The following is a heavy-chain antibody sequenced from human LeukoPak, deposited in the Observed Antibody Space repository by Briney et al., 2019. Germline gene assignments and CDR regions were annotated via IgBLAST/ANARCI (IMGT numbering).Heavy chain of an antibody. J-gene: IGHJ4*02. CDR1: GGSFSGYY. CDR2: INHSGST. CDR3: ARTLRFLESYFDY. D-gene: IGHD3-3*01. Sequence: PSETLSLTCAVYGGSFSGYYWSWIRQPPGKGLEWIGEINHSGSTNYNPSLKSRVTISVDTYKNQFSLKLSSVTAADTAVYYCARTLRFLESYFDYWGQGTLVTVSS. V-gene: IGHV4-34*01.